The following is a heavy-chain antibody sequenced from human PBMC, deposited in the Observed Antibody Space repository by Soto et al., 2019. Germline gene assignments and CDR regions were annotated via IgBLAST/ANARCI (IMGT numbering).Heavy chain of an antibody. D-gene: IGHD2-15*01. CDR3: ARDIVVVVAATRDYYYYGMDV. Sequence: SVKVSCKASGGTFSSYAISWVRQAPGQGLEWMGGIIPIFGTANYAQKFQGRVTITADESTSTAYMELSSLRSEDTAVYYCARDIVVVVAATRDYYYYGMDVWDQGTTVTVPS. J-gene: IGHJ6*02. V-gene: IGHV1-69*13. CDR2: IIPIFGTA. CDR1: GGTFSSYA.